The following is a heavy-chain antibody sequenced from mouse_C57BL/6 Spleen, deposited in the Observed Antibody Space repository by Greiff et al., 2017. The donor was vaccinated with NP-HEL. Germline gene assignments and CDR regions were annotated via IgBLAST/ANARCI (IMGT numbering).Heavy chain of an antibody. V-gene: IGHV3-6*01. CDR1: GYSITSGYY. CDR2: ISYDGSN. D-gene: IGHD2-5*01. CDR3: ARNHYSNYFDY. Sequence: ESGPGLVKPSQSLSLTCSVTGYSITSGYYWNWIRQFPGNKLEWMGYISYDGSNNYNPSLKNRISITRDTSKNQFFLKLNSVTTEDTATYYCARNHYSNYFDYWGQGTTLTVSS. J-gene: IGHJ2*01.